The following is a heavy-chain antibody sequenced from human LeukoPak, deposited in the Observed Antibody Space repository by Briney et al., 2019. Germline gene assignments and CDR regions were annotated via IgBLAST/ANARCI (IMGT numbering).Heavy chain of an antibody. V-gene: IGHV3-33*01. CDR2: IWYDGSNK. CDR3: ASASQGETIGYFDY. CDR1: GFTFSSYG. D-gene: IGHD2-2*01. J-gene: IGHJ4*02. Sequence: GRSLRLSCAASGFTFSSYGMHWVRQAPGKGLEWVAVIWYDGSNKYYADSVKGRFTISRDNSKNTLYLQMNSLRAEDTAVYYCASASQGETIGYFDYWGQGTLVTVSS.